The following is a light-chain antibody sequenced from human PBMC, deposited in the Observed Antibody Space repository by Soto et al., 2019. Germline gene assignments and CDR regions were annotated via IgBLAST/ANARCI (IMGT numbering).Light chain of an antibody. CDR2: WAS. CDR3: QKYYSWT. CDR1: QSVLYSSNNKNY. Sequence: DIVMTQSPDSLAVSLGERTTINCKSSQSVLYSSNNKNYLAWYQQKPGQPPKLLIYWASTRESGVPDRFSGSGSGTDFTLSISSLQAEDVAVYYCQKYYSWTFGQGTKVEIK. V-gene: IGKV4-1*01. J-gene: IGKJ1*01.